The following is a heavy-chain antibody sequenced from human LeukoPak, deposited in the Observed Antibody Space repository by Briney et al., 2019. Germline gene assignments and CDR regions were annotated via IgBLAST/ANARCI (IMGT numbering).Heavy chain of an antibody. D-gene: IGHD1-26*01. CDR1: GYSFTSSW. Sequence: KTGESLKISCKGSGYSFTSSWIAWVRQMPGKGLEWIVIIYPGDSDTRYSPSFHGQVTISADTSISTAYLQWNSLQASDTAMYYCARREVAYYAFDSGGKGTMVTVSS. CDR2: IYPGDSDT. J-gene: IGHJ3*02. CDR3: ARREVAYYAFDS. V-gene: IGHV5-51*01.